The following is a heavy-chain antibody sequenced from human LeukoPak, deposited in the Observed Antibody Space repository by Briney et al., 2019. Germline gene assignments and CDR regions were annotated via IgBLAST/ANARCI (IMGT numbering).Heavy chain of an antibody. Sequence: KXSGYSFTSYWXXGVRXXPGKGXXGXXXIYPGDSDTRYSPSFQGQVTISADKSISTAYLQWSSLKASDTAMYYCARLRDGYNLEPYYFDYWGQGTLVTVSS. V-gene: IGHV5-51*01. CDR2: IYPGDSDT. D-gene: IGHD5-24*01. CDR3: ARLRDGYNLEPYYFDY. J-gene: IGHJ4*02. CDR1: GYSFTSYW.